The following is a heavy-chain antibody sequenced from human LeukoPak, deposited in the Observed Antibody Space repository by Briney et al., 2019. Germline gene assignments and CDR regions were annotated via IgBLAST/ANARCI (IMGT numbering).Heavy chain of an antibody. CDR1: GFTFSDYY. CDR3: AREGGVTMVRGVLRY. J-gene: IGHJ4*02. V-gene: IGHV3-11*06. CDR2: ISATSTFI. Sequence: GGSLRLSCAASGFTFSDYYMSWIRQAPGKGLEWVSSISATSTFIEDADSVKGRFTISRNNAKNTLYLDMNSLRAEDTAVYYCAREGGVTMVRGVLRYWGQGALVTVSS. D-gene: IGHD3-10*01.